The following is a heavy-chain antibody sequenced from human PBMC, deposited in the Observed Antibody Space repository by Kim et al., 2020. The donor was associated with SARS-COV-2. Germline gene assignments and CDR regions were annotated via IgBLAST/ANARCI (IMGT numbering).Heavy chain of an antibody. CDR2: K. V-gene: IGHV2-70*01. CDR3: ARITAAGLGTDY. Sequence: KYYSTSLKTRLTIYKDTAKNQVVLTMTNMDPVDTATYYCARITAAGLGTDYWGQGTLVTVSS. J-gene: IGHJ4*02. D-gene: IGHD6-13*01.